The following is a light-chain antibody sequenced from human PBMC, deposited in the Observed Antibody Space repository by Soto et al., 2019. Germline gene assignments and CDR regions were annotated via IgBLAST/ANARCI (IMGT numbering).Light chain of an antibody. J-gene: IGLJ2*01. CDR3: SSYTRSTTLV. CDR2: EVS. Sequence: QSALTQPRSVSGSPGQSVTISCSGTSSDLGGYNYVSWYQHHPGKAPKLMIYEVSNRPSGVSNRFSGSKSGNTASLTISGLQAEDEADYYCSSYTRSTTLVFGGGTKLTVL. V-gene: IGLV2-14*01. CDR1: SSDLGGYNY.